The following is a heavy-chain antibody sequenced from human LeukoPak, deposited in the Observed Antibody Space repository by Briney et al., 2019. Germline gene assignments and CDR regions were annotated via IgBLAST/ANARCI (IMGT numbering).Heavy chain of an antibody. Sequence: PGGSLRISCAASGFTFSNYWMTWVRQAPGKGLEWVANIKPDGSAQYYADSVRGRFTISRDNAKNTLYLQMNTLRVEDTAVYYCTRDLMDYDVSTGLHHYYMDVWGQGTTVTVSS. J-gene: IGHJ6*02. CDR2: IKPDGSAQ. D-gene: IGHD3-9*01. V-gene: IGHV3-7*01. CDR1: GFTFSNYW. CDR3: TRDLMDYDVSTGLHHYYMDV.